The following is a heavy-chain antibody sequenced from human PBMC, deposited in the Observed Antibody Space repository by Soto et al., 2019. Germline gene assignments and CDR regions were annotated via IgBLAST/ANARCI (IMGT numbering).Heavy chain of an antibody. V-gene: IGHV3-23*01. CDR2: ISGSGDST. J-gene: IGHJ3*02. D-gene: IGHD3-9*01. CDR3: AKDEGDVLRYFDWSRPAFDI. Sequence: PGGSLRLSCAASGFTFSSYAMSWVRQAPGKGLEWVSGISGSGDSTYYADSVKGRFTISRDNSKNTLYLQMNSLRAEDTAVYYCAKDEGDVLRYFDWSRPAFDIWGQGTMVTVSS. CDR1: GFTFSSYA.